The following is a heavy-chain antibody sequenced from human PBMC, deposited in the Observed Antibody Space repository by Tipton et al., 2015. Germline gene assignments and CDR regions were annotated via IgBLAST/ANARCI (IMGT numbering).Heavy chain of an antibody. CDR3: APRPHGGGPFDF. D-gene: IGHD4-23*01. Sequence: TLSLTCTVSGGSISSGVYYWSWIRQHPGKGLEWIGYIYSSGGTDYNPSLKSRLTISVDTSKNQYSLKLSSVTGADTGVYYCAPRPHGGGPFDFGGQGTLFPASS. J-gene: IGHJ3*01. CDR1: GGSISSGVYY. CDR2: IYSSGGT. V-gene: IGHV4-31*03.